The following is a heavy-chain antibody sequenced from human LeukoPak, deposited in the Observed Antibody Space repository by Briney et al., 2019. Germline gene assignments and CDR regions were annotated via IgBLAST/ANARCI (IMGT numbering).Heavy chain of an antibody. CDR3: ATCAYYDFWSRYAPFDY. CDR1: GYSFTSYW. Sequence: GESLKIPCKGSGYSFTSYWIGGVRQMPGKGLEWMGIISPGDSDTRYSPSFQGQVTISADKSISTAYLQWDSLKASDTAMYYCATCAYYDFWSRYAPFDYWGQGTLVTVSS. V-gene: IGHV5-51*01. D-gene: IGHD3-3*01. J-gene: IGHJ4*02. CDR2: ISPGDSDT.